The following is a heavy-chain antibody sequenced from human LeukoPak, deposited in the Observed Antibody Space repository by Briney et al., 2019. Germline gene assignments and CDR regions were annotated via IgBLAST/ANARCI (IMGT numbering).Heavy chain of an antibody. D-gene: IGHD6-19*01. Sequence: GGSLRLSCAASGFTFSDYAMTWVRQAPGKGLQWVSGISGSGASTYYGDSVKGRFIISRDDSKNTLYLQIDSLRAEDTAVYYCAKGASSGWLLYWFDPRGQGTLVTVSS. J-gene: IGHJ5*02. CDR2: ISGSGAST. V-gene: IGHV3-23*01. CDR3: AKGASSGWLLYWFDP. CDR1: GFTFSDYA.